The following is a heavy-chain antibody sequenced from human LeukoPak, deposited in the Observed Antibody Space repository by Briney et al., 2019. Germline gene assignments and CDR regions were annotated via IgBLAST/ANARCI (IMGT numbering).Heavy chain of an antibody. CDR3: ARDLDH. J-gene: IGHJ4*02. CDR1: GYTFTSSY. Sequence: ASVKVSCKASGYTFTSSYMHWVRQAPGQGLEWMGAINPGGGSTRYAQKFQGRITMTRDTSTSTISMELSSLRSEDTAVYFCARDLDHWGQGTLVTVSS. CDR2: INPGGGST. V-gene: IGHV1-46*01.